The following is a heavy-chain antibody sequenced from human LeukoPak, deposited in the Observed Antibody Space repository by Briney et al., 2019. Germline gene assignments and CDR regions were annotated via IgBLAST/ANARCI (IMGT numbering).Heavy chain of an antibody. Sequence: ASVKVSCKASGYTFTSYGISWVRQAPGQGLEWMGWISAYNGNTNYAQKLRGRVTMTTDTSTSTADMELRRLRSDDTAVYYCARSELRYFDWLLMNNWFDPWGQGTLVTVSS. CDR3: ARSELRYFDWLLMNNWFDP. V-gene: IGHV1-18*01. CDR1: GYTFTSYG. J-gene: IGHJ5*02. CDR2: ISAYNGNT. D-gene: IGHD3-9*01.